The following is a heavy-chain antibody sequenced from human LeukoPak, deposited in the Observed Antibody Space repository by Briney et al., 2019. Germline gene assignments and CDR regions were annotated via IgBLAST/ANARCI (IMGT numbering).Heavy chain of an antibody. CDR1: GYTFTGYY. D-gene: IGHD3-22*01. V-gene: IGHV1-2*02. Sequence: GASVKVSCKASGYTFTGYYMHWVRQAPGQGLGWMGWINPNSGGTNYAQKFQGRVTMTRDTSISTAYMELSRLRSDDTAVYYCAREVGGSGYYDSSGYYLGYFDYWGQGTLVTVSS. J-gene: IGHJ4*02. CDR3: AREVGGSGYYDSSGYYLGYFDY. CDR2: INPNSGGT.